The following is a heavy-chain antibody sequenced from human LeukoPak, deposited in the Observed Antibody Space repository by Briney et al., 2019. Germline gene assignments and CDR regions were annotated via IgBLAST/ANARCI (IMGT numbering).Heavy chain of an antibody. CDR2: INPNSGGT. CDR1: GYTFTGYY. J-gene: IGHJ3*02. V-gene: IGHV1-2*04. Sequence: ASVKVSCKASGYTFTGYYMHWVRQAPGQGLEWMGWINPNSGGTNYAQKFQGWVTMTRDTSISTAYMELSRLRSDDTAVYYCARDRDVGYCTNGVCYTGPFDIWGQGTMVTVSS. CDR3: ARDRDVGYCTNGVCYTGPFDI. D-gene: IGHD2-8*01.